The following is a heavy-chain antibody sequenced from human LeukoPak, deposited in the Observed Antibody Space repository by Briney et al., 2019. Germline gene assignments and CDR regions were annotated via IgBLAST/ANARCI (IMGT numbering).Heavy chain of an antibody. CDR1: GFTFSGYG. CDR2: ISYDGSNK. CDR3: ARDLDFSVKGIDS. V-gene: IGHV3-33*01. J-gene: IGHJ4*02. D-gene: IGHD3-3*01. Sequence: PGRSLRLSCAASGFTFSGYGIHWVRQAPGKGLEWVAVISYDGSNKYYADSVKGRCTISRDNSKNTLSLQMNSLGAEDTAVYYCARDLDFSVKGIDSWGQGTLVTVSS.